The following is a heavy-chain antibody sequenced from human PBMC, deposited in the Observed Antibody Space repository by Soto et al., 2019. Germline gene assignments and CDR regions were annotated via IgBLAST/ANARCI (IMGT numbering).Heavy chain of an antibody. CDR3: AKDSDYYDSSGYYTNYYFDY. Sequence: GSLRLSCAASGFTFSSYAMSWVRQAPGKGLEWVSAISGSGGSTYYADSVKGRFTISRDNSKNTLYLQMNSLRAEDTAVYYCAKDSDYYDSSGYYTNYYFDYWGQGTQVTVSS. CDR2: ISGSGGST. D-gene: IGHD3-22*01. CDR1: GFTFSSYA. J-gene: IGHJ4*02. V-gene: IGHV3-23*01.